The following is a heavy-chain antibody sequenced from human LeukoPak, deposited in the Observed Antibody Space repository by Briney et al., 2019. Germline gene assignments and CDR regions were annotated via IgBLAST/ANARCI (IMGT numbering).Heavy chain of an antibody. V-gene: IGHV4-4*02. D-gene: IGHD2-15*01. CDR3: ARGRGSYCSGGSCYSDDAFDI. CDR1: GDSISSSNW. CDR2: IYHSGST. Sequence: SETLSLTCAVSGDSISSSNWWSWVRQPPGKGLEWIGEIYHSGSTNYNPSLKSRVTISVDKSKNQFSLKLSSVTAADTAVYYCARGRGSYCSGGSCYSDDAFDIWGQGTMVTVSS. J-gene: IGHJ3*02.